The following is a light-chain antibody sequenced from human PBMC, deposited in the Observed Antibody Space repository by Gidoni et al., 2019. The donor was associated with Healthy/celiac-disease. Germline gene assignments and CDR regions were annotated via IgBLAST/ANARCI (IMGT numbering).Light chain of an antibody. CDR2: EAS. Sequence: IQMTQSPSSLSASVGDRVTITCQASQDISNYLNWYQQKPGKAPKLLIYEASNLETGVPARFSGSGSGTDFTVTSSRLQPEDIATYYCQQYDNLLFTFGPGTKVDIK. J-gene: IGKJ3*01. CDR1: QDISNY. V-gene: IGKV1-33*01. CDR3: QQYDNLLFT.